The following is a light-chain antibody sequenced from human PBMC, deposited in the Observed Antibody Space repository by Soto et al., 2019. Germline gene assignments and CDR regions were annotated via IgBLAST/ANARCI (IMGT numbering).Light chain of an antibody. Sequence: QSALTQPASVSGSPGQSITISCTGTSSDIGAYNYVSWYQQHPGKAPKLMIYDVSYRPSGVSDRFSGSKSGNTASLTISGLQAEDEADYYCISFTSSNTGVFGGGTKLTVL. CDR2: DVS. CDR3: ISFTSSNTGV. CDR1: SSDIGAYNY. J-gene: IGLJ2*01. V-gene: IGLV2-14*03.